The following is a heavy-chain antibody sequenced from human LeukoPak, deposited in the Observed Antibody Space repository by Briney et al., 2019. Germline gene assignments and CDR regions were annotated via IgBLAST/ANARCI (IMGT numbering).Heavy chain of an antibody. CDR2: ISGSGGST. CDR1: GVTLSNYA. J-gene: IGHJ4*02. V-gene: IGHV3-23*01. Sequence: GGSLRLSCVASGVTLSNYAMSWVRQAPGKGLEWVSAISGSGGSTYYADSVKGRFTISRDNSKNTLYLQMNSLRAEDTAVYYCAKGQHIVVVTAGFDYWGQGTLVTVSS. D-gene: IGHD2-21*02. CDR3: AKGQHIVVVTAGFDY.